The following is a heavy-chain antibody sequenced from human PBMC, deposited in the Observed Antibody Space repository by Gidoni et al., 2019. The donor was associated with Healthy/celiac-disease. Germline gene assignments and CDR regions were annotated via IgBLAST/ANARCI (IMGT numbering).Heavy chain of an antibody. V-gene: IGHV3-53*01. CDR3: ARVKTARSSSWYYYYMDV. Sequence: EVQLVESGGGLIQPGGSLRLSCAASGFPVSRYYMSWVRQAPGKGLEWVSVIYSGGSTYYADSVKGRFTISRDNSKNTLYLQMNSLRAEDTAVYYCARVKTARSSSWYYYYMDVWGKGTTVTVSS. CDR1: GFPVSRYY. CDR2: IYSGGST. D-gene: IGHD6-13*01. J-gene: IGHJ6*03.